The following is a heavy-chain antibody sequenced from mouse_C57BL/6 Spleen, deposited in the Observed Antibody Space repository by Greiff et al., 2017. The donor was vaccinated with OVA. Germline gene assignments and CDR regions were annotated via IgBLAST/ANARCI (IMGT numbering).Heavy chain of an antibody. CDR2: IDPETGGT. Sequence: QVQLQQSGAELVRPGASVTLSCKASGYTFTDYEMHWVKQTPVHGLEWIGAIDPETGGTAYNQKFKGKAILTADKSSSTAYMELRSLTSEDSAVYYCTRWEVPWFAYWGQGTLVTVSA. V-gene: IGHV1-15*01. CDR1: GYTFTDYE. J-gene: IGHJ3*01. D-gene: IGHD4-1*01. CDR3: TRWEVPWFAY.